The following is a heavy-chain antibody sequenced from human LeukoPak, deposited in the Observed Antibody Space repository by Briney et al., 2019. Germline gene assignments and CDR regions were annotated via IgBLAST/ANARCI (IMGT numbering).Heavy chain of an antibody. Sequence: SETLSLTCAVPGGSLSGDYWCWIRQPPGKGLEWIGEINHSGSTNYNPSLKSRVTISVDTSKNQFSLKLSSVTAADTAVYYCATDYGDYGGALSSCGQGTMVTVSS. CDR1: GGSLSGDY. V-gene: IGHV4-34*01. J-gene: IGHJ3*01. D-gene: IGHD4-17*01. CDR2: INHSGST. CDR3: ATDYGDYGGALSS.